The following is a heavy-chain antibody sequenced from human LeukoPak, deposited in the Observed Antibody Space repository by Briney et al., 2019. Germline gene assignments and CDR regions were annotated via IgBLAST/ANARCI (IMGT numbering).Heavy chain of an antibody. CDR3: ARGVLVQGLYDGTKPFDY. CDR1: GGSFSGYY. D-gene: IGHD4-23*01. J-gene: IGHJ4*02. CDR2: INHSGST. Sequence: SEALSLTCAVYGGSFSGYYWSWIRQPPGKGLEWIGEINHSGSTNYNPSLKSRVTISVDTSKNQFSLKLSSVTAADTAVYYCARGVLVQGLYDGTKPFDYWGQGTLVTVSS. V-gene: IGHV4-34*01.